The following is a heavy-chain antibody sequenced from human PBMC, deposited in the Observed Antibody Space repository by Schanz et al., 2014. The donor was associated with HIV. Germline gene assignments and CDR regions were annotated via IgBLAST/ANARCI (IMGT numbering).Heavy chain of an antibody. D-gene: IGHD3-22*01. J-gene: IGHJ4*02. CDR3: VKGERIGYRIEVTGPTFDY. Sequence: QVQLGQSGGGVVQPGRSLRLSCAASGFTFSDYSMHWVRQAPGKALEWVEVISHDGTNKFYAGSVKDRFTISRDNAKNTLYVQIRSLRNEDTAVYYCVKGERIGYRIEVTGPTFDYWGQGTLVTVSS. V-gene: IGHV3-30-3*01. CDR2: ISHDGTNK. CDR1: GFTFSDYS.